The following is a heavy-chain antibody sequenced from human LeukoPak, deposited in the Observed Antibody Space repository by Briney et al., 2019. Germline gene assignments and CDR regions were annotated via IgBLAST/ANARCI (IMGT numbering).Heavy chain of an antibody. D-gene: IGHD3-22*01. V-gene: IGHV3-23*01. CDR1: GFTFNNYA. CDR3: AKRSSTSIGYFDL. CDR2: ITGSGAYR. Sequence: GGSLRLSCTASGFTFNNYAMAWVRQAPRRGVEWVSAITGSGAYRDYADSVKGRLTISRDNSKNTIYLQMNSLRAEDTAVYYCAKRSSTSIGYFDLWGRGTLVTVSS. J-gene: IGHJ4*02.